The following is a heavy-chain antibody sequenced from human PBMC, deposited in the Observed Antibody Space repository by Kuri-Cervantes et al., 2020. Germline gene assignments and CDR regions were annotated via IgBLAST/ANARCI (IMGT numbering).Heavy chain of an antibody. Sequence: SVKVSCKASGNTFTGYYMNWVRQAPGQGLEWMGGIIPIFGTANYAQKFQGRVTMTTDTSTSTAYMELRSLRSDDTAVYYCAVLGWGPRNWFDPWGQGTLVTVSS. V-gene: IGHV1-69*05. D-gene: IGHD1-26*01. CDR3: AVLGWGPRNWFDP. CDR1: GNTFTGYY. J-gene: IGHJ5*02. CDR2: IIPIFGTA.